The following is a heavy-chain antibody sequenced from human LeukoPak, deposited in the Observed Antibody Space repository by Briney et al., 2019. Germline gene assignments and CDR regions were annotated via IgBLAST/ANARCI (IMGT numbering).Heavy chain of an antibody. CDR1: GFTFSSSG. CDR2: ILSGGSM. D-gene: IGHD1-26*01. J-gene: IGHJ4*02. Sequence: GGSLGPSCAASGFTFSSSGMYWVRQAPGKGLEWVSSILSGGSMHYADSVKGRFTISRDNSKNTLYLQMSSLRVEDMAVYYCGKGGTDRGWGQGTLVTVSS. CDR3: GKGGTDRG. V-gene: IGHV3-23*01.